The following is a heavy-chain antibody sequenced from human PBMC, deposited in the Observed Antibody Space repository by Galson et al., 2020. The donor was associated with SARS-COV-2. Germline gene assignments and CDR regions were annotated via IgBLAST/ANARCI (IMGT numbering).Heavy chain of an antibody. D-gene: IGHD3-10*01. CDR2: MYYTGIT. Sequence: SETLSLTCTVSGDSITSRSSYWGWIRQSPGEGLEWIVSMYYTGITYYNPSLKSRVTISGDTSRNQFSLKMRSVTAADTAVDYCGRLGIGSDGGRLCDYWGRGTLVIVSS. CDR1: GDSITSRSSY. CDR3: GRLGIGSDGGRLCDY. V-gene: IGHV4-39*01. J-gene: IGHJ4*02.